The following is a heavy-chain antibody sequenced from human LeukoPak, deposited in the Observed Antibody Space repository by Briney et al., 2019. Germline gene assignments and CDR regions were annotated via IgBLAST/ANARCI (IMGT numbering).Heavy chain of an antibody. CDR1: GDSINSLDL. D-gene: IGHD3-22*01. J-gene: IGHJ4*02. CDR2: MYLSGTT. CDR3: AGLVGRYSSGLYYYYFDY. V-gene: IGHV4-4*02. Sequence: SETLSLTCTVSGDSINSLDLWSWVRQPLGKGLEWIGEMYLSGTTHSNPSVKSRVTISIDESKNQFFLNLSSVTAADTAVYYCAGLVGRYSSGLYYYYFDYWGQGTLVTVSS.